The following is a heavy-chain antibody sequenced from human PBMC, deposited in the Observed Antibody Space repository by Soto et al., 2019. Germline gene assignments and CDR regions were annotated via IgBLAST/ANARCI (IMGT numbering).Heavy chain of an antibody. Sequence: QVQLVQSGAEVKKPGASLRVSCKASGYTFSSSGINWARQAPGTGLEWIGWVTAYNDERKFAEKLQDRLSMTTGTATTTAFMQPRSLRSDDTAMYSCARFDFRSGDSQDHWGQGTRVNVSS. J-gene: IGHJ4*02. CDR2: VTAYNDER. V-gene: IGHV1-18*04. CDR1: GYTFSSSG. D-gene: IGHD3-3*01. CDR3: ARFDFRSGDSQDH.